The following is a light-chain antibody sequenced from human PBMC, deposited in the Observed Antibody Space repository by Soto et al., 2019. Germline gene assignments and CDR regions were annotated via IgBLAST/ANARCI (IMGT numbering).Light chain of an antibody. CDR1: QGISSN. V-gene: IGKV3-15*01. Sequence: MTQSPSSLSASTGDRVTITCRASQGISSNLAWYQQKPGQAPRLLIYGASTRATGIPARFSGSGSGTEFTLTISSLQSEDFAVYYCQQYNNWPETFGQGTKVDIK. J-gene: IGKJ1*01. CDR2: GAS. CDR3: QQYNNWPET.